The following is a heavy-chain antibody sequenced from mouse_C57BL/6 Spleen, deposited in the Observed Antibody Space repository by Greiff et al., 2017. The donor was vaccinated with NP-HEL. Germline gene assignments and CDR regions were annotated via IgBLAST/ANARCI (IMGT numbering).Heavy chain of an antibody. J-gene: IGHJ4*01. CDR3: AREDYDVYAMDY. V-gene: IGHV5-16*01. CDR2: INYDGSST. D-gene: IGHD2-4*01. Sequence: EVHLVESEGGLVQPGSSMKLSCTASGFTFSDYYMAWVRQVPEKGLEWVANINYDGSSTYYLDSLKSRFIISRDNAKNILYLQMSSLKSEDTATYYCAREDYDVYAMDYWGQGTSVTGSS. CDR1: GFTFSDYY.